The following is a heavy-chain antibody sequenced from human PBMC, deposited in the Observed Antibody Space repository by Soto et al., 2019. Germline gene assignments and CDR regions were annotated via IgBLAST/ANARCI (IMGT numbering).Heavy chain of an antibody. V-gene: IGHV3-11*01. D-gene: IGHD1-1*01. CDR3: ARDSTWNLKYFHH. CDR1: GFSFSTYY. Sequence: QVQLVESGGGLVKPGGSLRLSFEASGFSFSTYYMTWIRQAPGKGLEWVSYISSSGSTMYYADSVTGRFTISRDNTKNSLYLQMNSLSVEDTAVYYCARDSTWNLKYFHHWGQGTLVTVSS. CDR2: ISSSGSTM. J-gene: IGHJ1*01.